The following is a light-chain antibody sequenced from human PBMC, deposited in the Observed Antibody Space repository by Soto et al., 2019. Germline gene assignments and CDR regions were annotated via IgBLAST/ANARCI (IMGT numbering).Light chain of an antibody. CDR2: SAS. J-gene: IGKJ3*01. CDR3: QQYNNWPPLFT. V-gene: IGKV3-15*01. CDR1: QSVNSD. Sequence: EIVLTQSPATLSVSPGERATLSCMAIQSVNSDLTWYQKKTGQAPRLLIYSASTRAAGIPASFSGTGSGTDFTLTISSLRSEDFAVYFCQQYNNWPPLFTCGPGTKVDIK.